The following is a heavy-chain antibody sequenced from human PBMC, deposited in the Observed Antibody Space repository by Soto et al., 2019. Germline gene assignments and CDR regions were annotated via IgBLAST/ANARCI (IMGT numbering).Heavy chain of an antibody. CDR2: ISSNGGST. J-gene: IGHJ4*02. CDR3: VKGESSSWYYFDY. CDR1: GFTFSSYA. D-gene: IGHD6-13*01. V-gene: IGHV3-64D*06. Sequence: PVGSLRLSCSASGFTFSSYAMHWVRQAPGKGLEYVSAISSNGGSTYYADSVKGRFTISRDNSKNTLYLQMSSLRAEDTAVYYCVKGESSSWYYFDYWGQGTRVTV.